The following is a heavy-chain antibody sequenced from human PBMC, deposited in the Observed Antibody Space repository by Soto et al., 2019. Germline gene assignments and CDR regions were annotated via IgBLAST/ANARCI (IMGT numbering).Heavy chain of an antibody. CDR3: ARAPTTVTTAYYFDY. CDR2: ISYDGSNK. Sequence: QVQLVESGGGVVQPGRSLRLSCAASGFTFSNYAMHWVRQAPGKGLEWVAVISYDGSNKYYADSVKGRFTISRDNSKNTLYLQMNSLRAEDTAVYYCARAPTTVTTAYYFDYWVQGTLVTVSS. V-gene: IGHV3-30-3*01. J-gene: IGHJ4*02. D-gene: IGHD4-17*01. CDR1: GFTFSNYA.